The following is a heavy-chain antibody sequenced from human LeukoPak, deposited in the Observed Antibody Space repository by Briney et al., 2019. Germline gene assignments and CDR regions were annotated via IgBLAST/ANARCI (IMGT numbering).Heavy chain of an antibody. J-gene: IGHJ4*02. CDR1: GFTLSGYW. CDR2: IKQDGSEI. CDR3: ARDKVVGPTTFDY. D-gene: IGHD1-26*01. Sequence: GGSLRLSCAASGFTLSGYWMSWVRQAPGKGPEWVANIKQDGSEIYYVDSVKGRFTISRDNAKNSLYLQMNSLRAEDTAVYYCARDKVVGPTTFDYWGQGTLVTVSS. V-gene: IGHV3-7*01.